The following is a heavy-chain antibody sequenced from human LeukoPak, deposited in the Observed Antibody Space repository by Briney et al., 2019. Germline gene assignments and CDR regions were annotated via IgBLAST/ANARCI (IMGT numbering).Heavy chain of an antibody. V-gene: IGHV3-74*01. J-gene: IGHJ4*02. Sequence: GGSLRLSCAASRFTFSNYWMHWVRQAPGKGLVWVSRIYNDGSSTSYADSVKGRFTISRDNAKNSLYLQMNSLRAEDTAVYYCARGDRYSSSLFGEVDYWGQGTLVTVSS. CDR1: RFTFSNYW. D-gene: IGHD6-13*01. CDR2: IYNDGSST. CDR3: ARGDRYSSSLFGEVDY.